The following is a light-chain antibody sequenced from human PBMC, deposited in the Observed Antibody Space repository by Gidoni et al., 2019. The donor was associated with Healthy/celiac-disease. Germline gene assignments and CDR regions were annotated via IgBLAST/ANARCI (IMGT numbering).Light chain of an antibody. J-gene: IGLJ1*01. CDR3: SSYAGSNNFERV. V-gene: IGLV2-8*01. CDR1: SSDVGGYNY. CDR2: EVS. Sequence: QSALTQPPSASGSPGQSVTISCTGTSSDVGGYNYVSWYQPHPGKAPKLMIYEVSKRPSGVPDRFFGSKSGNTASLTVSGLQAEDEADYYCSSYAGSNNFERVFGTGTKVTVL.